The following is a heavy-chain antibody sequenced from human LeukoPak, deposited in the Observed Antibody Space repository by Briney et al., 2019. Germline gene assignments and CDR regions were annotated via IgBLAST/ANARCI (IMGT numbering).Heavy chain of an antibody. D-gene: IGHD3-22*01. V-gene: IGHV3-23*01. J-gene: IGHJ5*02. Sequence: GGSLSLSCAASGFTFSRYAMSWVRQAPGKGLEWVSAISGSGDGTYCADSVKGVFTISRDNTKNTLYLQKNSLSAENTAVYYCAKFDQPVAIVVVTSTWGQGTLVTVSS. CDR1: GFTFSRYA. CDR2: ISGSGDGT. CDR3: AKFDQPVAIVVVTST.